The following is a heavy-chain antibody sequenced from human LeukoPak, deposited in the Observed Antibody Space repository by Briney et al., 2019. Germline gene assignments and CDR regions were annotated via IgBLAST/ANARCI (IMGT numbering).Heavy chain of an antibody. Sequence: GGSLRLSCAASGFTFTSYWMSWVRQAPGKGLEWVANIKQDGSEKYYVDSVKGRFTISRDNAKNSLYLQMNSLRAEDTAVYYCAREPPLVGVIMFGTDYWGQGTLVTVSS. CDR1: GFTFTSYW. CDR2: IKQDGSEK. CDR3: AREPPLVGVIMFGTDY. D-gene: IGHD3-10*01. V-gene: IGHV3-7*01. J-gene: IGHJ4*02.